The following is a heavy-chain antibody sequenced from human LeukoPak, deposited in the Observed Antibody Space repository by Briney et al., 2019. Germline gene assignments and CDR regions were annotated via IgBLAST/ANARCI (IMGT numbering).Heavy chain of an antibody. CDR2: ISGSGGNT. CDR3: AKGMSATSGYLELEY. Sequence: PGGSLRLSCAASGFSFSSYAMSWVRQSPGKGLEWVSAISGSGGNTYSADSVKGLCTISRDNSKKTLYLQMNSLRAEDTPVYYCAKGMSATSGYLELEYWGQGTLLTVSS. J-gene: IGHJ4*02. D-gene: IGHD3-22*01. V-gene: IGHV3-23*01. CDR1: GFSFSSYA.